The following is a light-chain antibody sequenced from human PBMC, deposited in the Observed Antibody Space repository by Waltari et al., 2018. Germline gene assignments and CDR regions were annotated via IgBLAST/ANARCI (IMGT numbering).Light chain of an antibody. CDR2: EVT. CDR1: YSDLGSYNY. V-gene: IGLV2-14*01. CDR3: SSYAGNDLVI. J-gene: IGLJ2*01. Sequence: QSALTQPASVSGSPGQSITISCTGTYSDLGSYNYVSWYQQHPGKAPKLMIYEVTTRPSGLSNRFSGSKSGNTASLTITELQAEDEADYYCSSYAGNDLVIFGGGTKLTVL.